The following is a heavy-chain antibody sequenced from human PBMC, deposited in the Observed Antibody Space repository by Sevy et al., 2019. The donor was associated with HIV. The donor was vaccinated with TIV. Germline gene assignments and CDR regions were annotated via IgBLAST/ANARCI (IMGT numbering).Heavy chain of an antibody. D-gene: IGHD2-2*01. Sequence: GGSLRLSCAASGFTFSDYYMSWIRQAPGKGLEWVSYISSSGSTIYYADSVKGRLTISRDNAKNSLYLQMNSLRAEDTAVYYCARDSGYCSSTSCPIYYGMDVWGQGTTVTVSS. CDR2: ISSSGSTI. CDR1: GFTFSDYY. V-gene: IGHV3-11*01. J-gene: IGHJ6*02. CDR3: ARDSGYCSSTSCPIYYGMDV.